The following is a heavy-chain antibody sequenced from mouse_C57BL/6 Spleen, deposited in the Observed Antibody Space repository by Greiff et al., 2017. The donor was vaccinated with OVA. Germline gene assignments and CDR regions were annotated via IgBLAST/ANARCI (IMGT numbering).Heavy chain of an antibody. D-gene: IGHD2-3*01. V-gene: IGHV1-69*01. CDR3: ARGGGYYGFDY. J-gene: IGHJ2*01. Sequence: QVQLQQSGAELVMPGASVKLSCKASGYTFTTYSIHWVKQRPGQGLEWIGEFYPSVSSINYNQNFKAKSTLPADKSSSTAYMKLSGLTSEDSAVYYCARGGGYYGFDYWGQGTTLTVSS. CDR2: FYPSVSSI. CDR1: GYTFTTYS.